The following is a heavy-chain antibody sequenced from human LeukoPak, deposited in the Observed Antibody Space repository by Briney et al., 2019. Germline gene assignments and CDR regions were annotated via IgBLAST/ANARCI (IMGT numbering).Heavy chain of an antibody. J-gene: IGHJ2*01. CDR2: ISGTGITT. CDR1: GFTFTSYA. Sequence: GGSLRLSCVVSGFTFTSYAMSWVRQAPGKGLEWVSAISGTGITTYYADSVQGRFTISRDNSKNTLYLQMNRLRAEDTAVYYCAKVGYGGTDDIIFWYFDLWGRGTLVTVSS. V-gene: IGHV3-23*01. CDR3: AKVGYGGTDDIIFWYFDL. D-gene: IGHD4-23*01.